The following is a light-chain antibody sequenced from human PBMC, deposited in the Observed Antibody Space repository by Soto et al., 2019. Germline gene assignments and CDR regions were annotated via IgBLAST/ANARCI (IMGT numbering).Light chain of an antibody. CDR1: QRVGIN. CDR3: QQRSNWPWT. V-gene: IGKV3-11*01. J-gene: IGKJ1*01. CDR2: DAS. Sequence: EVVMTQSPATLSVSPGETATLSCRASQRVGINLAWYQQKPGQAPRLLIYDASNRATGIPARFSGSGSGTDFTLTISSLEPEDFAVYYCQQRSNWPWTFGQGTKVDIK.